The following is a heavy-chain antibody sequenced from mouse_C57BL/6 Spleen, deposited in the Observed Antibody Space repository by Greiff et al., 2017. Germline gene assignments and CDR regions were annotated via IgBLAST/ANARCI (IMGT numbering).Heavy chain of an antibody. CDR1: GYAFSSYW. CDR2: IYPGDGDT. J-gene: IGHJ2*01. CDR3: ARFYYDYDALDY. Sequence: VQGVESGAELVKPGASVKISCKASGYAFSSYWMNWVKQRPGKGLEWIGQIYPGDGDTNYNGTFKGKATLTADKSSSTAYMQLSSLTSEDSAVYFCARFYYDYDALDYWGQGTTLTVSS. V-gene: IGHV1-80*01. D-gene: IGHD2-4*01.